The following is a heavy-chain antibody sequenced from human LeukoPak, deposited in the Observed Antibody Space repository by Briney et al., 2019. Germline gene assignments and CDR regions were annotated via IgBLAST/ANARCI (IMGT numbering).Heavy chain of an antibody. J-gene: IGHJ4*02. CDR2: IRAYNHNT. V-gene: IGHV1-18*01. D-gene: IGHD3-10*01. CDR1: GYTFTSYG. Sequence: ASVKVSCKASGYTFTSYGISWVRQAPGQGLEWMGWIRAYNHNTNYAQKVQGRVTITADKSTSTAYMELSSLRSEDTAVYYCARGTREVRGVIIGGHFDYWGQGTLVTVSS. CDR3: ARGTREVRGVIIGGHFDY.